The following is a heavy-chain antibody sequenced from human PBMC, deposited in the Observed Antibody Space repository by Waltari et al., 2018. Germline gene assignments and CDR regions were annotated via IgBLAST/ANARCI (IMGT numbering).Heavy chain of an antibody. V-gene: IGHV1-2*06. CDR3: ARIGETKCSGGSCYSGDY. Sequence: QVQLVQSGAEVKKPGASVKVSCKASGYTFTGYYMHWVRRAPGQGLEWMGRINPNSGGTNYAQKFQGRVTMTRDTSISTAYMELSRLRSDDTAVYYCARIGETKCSGGSCYSGDYWGQGTLVTVSS. J-gene: IGHJ4*02. D-gene: IGHD2-15*01. CDR2: INPNSGGT. CDR1: GYTFTGYY.